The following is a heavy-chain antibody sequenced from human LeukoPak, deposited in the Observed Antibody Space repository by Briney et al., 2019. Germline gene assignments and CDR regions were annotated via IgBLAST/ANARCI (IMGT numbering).Heavy chain of an antibody. V-gene: IGHV1-46*01. CDR2: INPSGGST. J-gene: IGHJ4*02. Sequence: GASVKVSCKASGYTFTAYYMHWVRQAPGQGVEWMGIINPSGGSTSYAQKFQGRVTVTRDTSTSTVYMELSSLRSEDTAVYYCARELSPSGNYDCWGQGTLVTVSS. D-gene: IGHD1-26*01. CDR3: ARELSPSGNYDC. CDR1: GYTFTAYY.